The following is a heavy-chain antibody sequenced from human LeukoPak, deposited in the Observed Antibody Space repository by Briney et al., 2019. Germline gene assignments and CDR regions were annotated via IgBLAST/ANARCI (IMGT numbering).Heavy chain of an antibody. CDR3: ARDPGGYDY. V-gene: IGHV3-7*03. D-gene: IGHD3-10*01. J-gene: IGHJ4*02. CDR2: VKQDGSET. CDR1: GFTVSRYW. Sequence: GGSLRLPCGASGFTVSRYWMSWVRQAPGKGLEWVANVKQDGSETNYVDSVKGRFSISRDNAKNSLYLQMNSLRAEDTAVYYCARDPGGYDYWGQGTLVTVSS.